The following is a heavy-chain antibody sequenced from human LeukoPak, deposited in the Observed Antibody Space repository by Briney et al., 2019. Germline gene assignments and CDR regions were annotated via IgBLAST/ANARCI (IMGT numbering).Heavy chain of an antibody. CDR1: GGSISSYY. CDR3: ARYVNYDFWSGYPNYYYCYMDV. Sequence: PSETLSLTCTVSGGSISSYYWSWIRQPPGKGLEWIGYIYYSGSTNYNPSLKSRVTISVDTSKNQFSLKLSSVTAADTAVYYCARYVNYDFWSGYPNYYYCYMDVWGKGTTVTVSS. D-gene: IGHD3-3*01. J-gene: IGHJ6*03. V-gene: IGHV4-59*01. CDR2: IYYSGST.